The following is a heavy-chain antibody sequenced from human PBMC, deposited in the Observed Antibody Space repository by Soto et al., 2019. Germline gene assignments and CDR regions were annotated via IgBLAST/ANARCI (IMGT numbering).Heavy chain of an antibody. Sequence: PGGSLRLSCAASGFTFSSYAMSWVRQAPGKGLEWVSAISASGNSTYYADSVKGRFTISRDNSKNTLYLQMNSPRAEDTAVYYCAKDDWNYPQYAFDYWGQGTLVTVSS. CDR3: AKDDWNYPQYAFDY. V-gene: IGHV3-23*01. CDR2: ISASGNST. D-gene: IGHD1-7*01. CDR1: GFTFSSYA. J-gene: IGHJ4*02.